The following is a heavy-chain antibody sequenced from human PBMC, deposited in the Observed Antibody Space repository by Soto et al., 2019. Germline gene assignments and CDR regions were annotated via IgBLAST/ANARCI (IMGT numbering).Heavy chain of an antibody. J-gene: IGHJ4*02. CDR1: GNTFTNYY. CDR2: INPSGGHT. V-gene: IGHV1-46*01. D-gene: IGHD2-21*02. CDR3: ARGGHVVVVTAAFDY. Sequence: QVQLMQSGAEVKKPGASVKVSCKASGNTFTNYYIHWVRPAPGQGLEWMGTINPSGGHTTYSQNFQGRVTMTRDTSTSTLYMELTSLTSDDTAVYYCARGGHVVVVTAAFDYWGQGTLVTVSS.